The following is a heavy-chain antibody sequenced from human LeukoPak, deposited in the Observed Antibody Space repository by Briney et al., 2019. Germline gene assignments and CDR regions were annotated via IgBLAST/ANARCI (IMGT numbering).Heavy chain of an antibody. J-gene: IGHJ4*02. CDR2: ISYDGSNE. Sequence: QPGRSLRLSCAASGFTFSSYGMHWVRQAPGKGLEWVAVISYDGSNEYYADSVKGRFTVSRDNSKNTLYLQMNSLRAEDTAVFYCAKGQNVDTASLDCWGQGTLVTVSS. D-gene: IGHD5-18*01. V-gene: IGHV3-30*18. CDR1: GFTFSSYG. CDR3: AKGQNVDTASLDC.